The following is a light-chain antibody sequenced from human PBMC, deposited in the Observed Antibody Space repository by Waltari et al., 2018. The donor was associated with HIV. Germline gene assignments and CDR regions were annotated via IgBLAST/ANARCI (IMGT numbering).Light chain of an antibody. V-gene: IGKV1-12*01. CDR2: VAS. J-gene: IGKJ1*01. Sequence: DIQMTQSPSSVSASVGGRVTINCRASQDISTWLAWYQQRPGKAPKLLIYVASTLQSGVPSRFSGSGSGTDFTLTISSLQTEDLATYYCQQTHSFPWTFGQGTKVEIK. CDR3: QQTHSFPWT. CDR1: QDISTW.